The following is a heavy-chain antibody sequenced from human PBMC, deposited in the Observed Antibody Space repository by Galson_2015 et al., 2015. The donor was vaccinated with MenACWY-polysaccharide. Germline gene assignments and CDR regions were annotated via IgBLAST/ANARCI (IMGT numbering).Heavy chain of an antibody. CDR3: NTGARYYNVWTGGGFDI. V-gene: IGHV3-15*01. J-gene: IGHJ3*02. Sequence: WIGGGRSQCDGGPKEYTAPVNGRFIISRDDSKDTLFLQMNSLKTDDTAVYYCNTGARYYNVWTGGGFDIWGQGTMVTVSS. CDR2: GRSQCDGGPK. D-gene: IGHD3-16*01.